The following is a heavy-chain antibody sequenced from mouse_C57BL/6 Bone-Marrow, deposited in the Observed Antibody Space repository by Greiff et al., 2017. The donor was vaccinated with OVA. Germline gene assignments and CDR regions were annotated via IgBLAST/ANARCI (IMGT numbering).Heavy chain of an antibody. CDR1: GYAFSSSW. Sequence: VQLQESGPELVKPGASVKISCKASGYAFSSSWMNWVKQRPGKGLEWIGRIYPGDGDTNYNGKFKGKATLTADKSSSTAYMQLSSLTSEDSAVYFCALTLEPDYWGQGTTLTVSS. D-gene: IGHD2-10*02. V-gene: IGHV1-82*01. CDR3: ALTLEPDY. J-gene: IGHJ2*01. CDR2: IYPGDGDT.